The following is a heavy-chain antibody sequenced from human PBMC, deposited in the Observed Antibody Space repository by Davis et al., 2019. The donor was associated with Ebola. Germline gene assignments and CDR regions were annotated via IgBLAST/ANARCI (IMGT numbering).Heavy chain of an antibody. V-gene: IGHV3-66*01. J-gene: IGHJ4*02. CDR2: IYSGGST. CDR1: GFTVSSNY. D-gene: IGHD6-13*01. CDR3: ARLALPAAAGEAADY. Sequence: PGGSLRLSCAASGFTVSSNYMSWVRQAPGKGLEWVSVIYSGGSTYYADSVKGRFTISRDNSKNTLYLQMNSLRDEDTAVYYCARLALPAAAGEAADYWGQGTLVTVSS.